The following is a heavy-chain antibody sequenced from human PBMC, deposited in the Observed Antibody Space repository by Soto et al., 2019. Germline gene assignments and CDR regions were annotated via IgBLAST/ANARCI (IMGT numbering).Heavy chain of an antibody. CDR2: INHSGST. CDR1: GGSFSGYY. CDR3: ARGKFWSGYLDY. J-gene: IGHJ4*02. Sequence: QVQLQQWGARLLKPSETLSLTCAVYGGSFSGYYWSWIRQPPGKGLEWIGEINHSGSTNYNPSLKSRVTISVDTSKNQFSLKLSSVTAADTAVYYCARGKFWSGYLDYWGQGTLVTVSS. V-gene: IGHV4-34*01. D-gene: IGHD3-3*01.